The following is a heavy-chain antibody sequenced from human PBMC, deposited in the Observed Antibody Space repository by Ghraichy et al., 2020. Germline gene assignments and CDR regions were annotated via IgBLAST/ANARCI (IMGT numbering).Heavy chain of an antibody. V-gene: IGHV3-9*01. CDR3: AKDKGYSSSWTFDY. Sequence: GGSLRLSCAASGFTFDDYAMHWVRQAPGKGLEWVSGISWNSGSIGYADSVKGRFTISRDNAKNSLYLKMNSLRAEDTALYYCAKDKGYSSSWTFDYWGQGTLVTVSS. CDR2: ISWNSGSI. J-gene: IGHJ4*02. CDR1: GFTFDDYA. D-gene: IGHD6-13*01.